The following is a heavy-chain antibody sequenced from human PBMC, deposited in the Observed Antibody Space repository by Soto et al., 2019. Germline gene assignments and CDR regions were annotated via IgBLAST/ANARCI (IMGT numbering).Heavy chain of an antibody. Sequence: SVKVSCKASGGTFSSYAISWVRQAPGQGLEWMGGIIPIFGTANYAQKFEDRVTMTTATSTNTVFLELRSLKSDDTAIYYCARDRLRGYDSSGFYSWGQGTMVTVSS. CDR2: IIPIFGTA. V-gene: IGHV1-69*05. CDR1: GGTFSSYA. CDR3: ARDRLRGYDSSGFYS. J-gene: IGHJ4*02. D-gene: IGHD3-22*01.